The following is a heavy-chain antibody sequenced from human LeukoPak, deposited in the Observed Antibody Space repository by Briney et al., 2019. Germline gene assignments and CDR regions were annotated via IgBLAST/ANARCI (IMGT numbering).Heavy chain of an antibody. Sequence: PSETLSLTCTVSGGSISTYYWSWIRQPPGKGPEWIGNIYYSGSTNYNPSLKSRVTISVDTSKNQFSLKLTAVTAADTAVYYCARHRYSSAWSVVDYWGQGTLVTVSS. CDR3: ARHRYSSAWSVVDY. CDR2: IYYSGST. D-gene: IGHD6-19*01. CDR1: GGSISTYY. V-gene: IGHV4-59*08. J-gene: IGHJ4*02.